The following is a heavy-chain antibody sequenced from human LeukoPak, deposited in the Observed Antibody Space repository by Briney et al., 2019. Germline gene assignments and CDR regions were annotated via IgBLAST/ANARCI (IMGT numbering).Heavy chain of an antibody. CDR3: ARDRGTSGYLP. Sequence: GGSLRLSCAASGFTFSSYSMNWVRQAPGKGLEWVSYISTSSNTIHYADSVKGRFTISRDNAKNSLNLQMNSLRDEDTAVYYCARDRGTSGYLPWGQGTLVTVSS. V-gene: IGHV3-48*02. D-gene: IGHD3-22*01. CDR1: GFTFSSYS. J-gene: IGHJ5*02. CDR2: ISTSSNTI.